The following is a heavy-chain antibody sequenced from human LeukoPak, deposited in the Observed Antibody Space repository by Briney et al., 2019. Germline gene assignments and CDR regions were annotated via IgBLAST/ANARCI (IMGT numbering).Heavy chain of an antibody. CDR1: GFTFSDYY. CDR3: ARDLVEAAGTATGWFDP. V-gene: IGHV3-11*01. CDR2: ISSSGSTI. Sequence: PGGSLRLSCAASGFTFSDYYMSWIRQAPGKGLEWVSYISSSGSTIYYADSVKGRFTISRDNAKNSLYLQMNSLRAEDTAVYYCARDLVEAAGTATGWFDPWGQGTLVTVSS. J-gene: IGHJ5*02. D-gene: IGHD6-19*01.